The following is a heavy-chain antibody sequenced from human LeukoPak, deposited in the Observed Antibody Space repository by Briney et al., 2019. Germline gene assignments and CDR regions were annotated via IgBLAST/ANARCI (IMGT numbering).Heavy chain of an antibody. CDR1: GYTFSNYG. CDR2: IRGDNGNT. J-gene: IGHJ4*02. Sequence: GASVKVSCKASGYTFSNYGISWVRQAPGQGLEWVGWIRGDNGNTNYAQKLQGRVTMTTDTSTSTAYMELRSLRSDDTAVYYCARVSPHGTTLHYWGQGTLVTVSS. V-gene: IGHV1-18*01. CDR3: ARVSPHGTTLHY. D-gene: IGHD1-1*01.